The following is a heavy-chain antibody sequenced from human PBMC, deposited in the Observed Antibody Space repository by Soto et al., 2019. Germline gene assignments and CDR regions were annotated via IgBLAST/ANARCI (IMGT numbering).Heavy chain of an antibody. J-gene: IGHJ6*02. V-gene: IGHV1-18*04. CDR1: GYTFTNYG. Sequence: GASVKVSCKASGYTFTNYGISWVRQAPGQGLEWLGWISAYNGNTNYAQKLQGRVTMTTDTSTSTAYMDLRSLGSDDTAVYYCARDAYSTSSTYYHYGMDVWGQGTTVTVSS. CDR2: ISAYNGNT. D-gene: IGHD6-6*01. CDR3: ARDAYSTSSTYYHYGMDV.